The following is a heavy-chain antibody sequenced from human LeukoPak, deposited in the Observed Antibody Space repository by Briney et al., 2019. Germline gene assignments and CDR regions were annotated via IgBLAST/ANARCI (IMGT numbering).Heavy chain of an antibody. J-gene: IGHJ4*02. CDR3: AKDKGPDGSGSYYNI. D-gene: IGHD3-10*01. CDR1: GFTFNRRG. V-gene: IGHV3-30*02. Sequence: GGSLRLSCAASGFTFNRRGMHWVRQAPGKGLEWVAFIRYDGGNKYYADSVKGRFTISRDNSKNTLYLQMNSLRAEDTAVYYCAKDKGPDGSGSYYNIWGQGTLVTVSS. CDR2: IRYDGGNK.